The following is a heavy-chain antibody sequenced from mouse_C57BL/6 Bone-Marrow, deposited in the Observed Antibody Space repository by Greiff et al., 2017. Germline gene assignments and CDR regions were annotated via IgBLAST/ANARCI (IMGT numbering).Heavy chain of an antibody. CDR3: ARGYYGNYVFYYAMDY. V-gene: IGHV1-69*01. Sequence: VQLQQPGAELVMPRASVPLSCKASCYTFTSSWMHWVKPRPGQGLEWIGEIDPSDSYTNYNQKFKGKSTLTVDKSSSTAYMQLSSLTSEDSAVYYCARGYYGNYVFYYAMDYWGQGTSVTVSS. D-gene: IGHD2-1*01. CDR1: CYTFTSSW. J-gene: IGHJ4*01. CDR2: IDPSDSYT.